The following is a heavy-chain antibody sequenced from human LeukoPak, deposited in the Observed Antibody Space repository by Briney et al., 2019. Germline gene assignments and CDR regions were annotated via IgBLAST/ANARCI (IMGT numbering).Heavy chain of an antibody. CDR3: ARHYYYDSSGYRD. CDR1: GGTFSSYA. J-gene: IGHJ4*02. Sequence: SVKVSCKASGGTFSSYAISWVRQAPGQGLEWMGRIIPIFGTTNYAQKFQGRVTITTDESTSTAYMELSSLRSEDTAVYYCARHYYYDSSGYRDWGQGTLVTVSS. V-gene: IGHV1-69*05. D-gene: IGHD3-22*01. CDR2: IIPIFGTT.